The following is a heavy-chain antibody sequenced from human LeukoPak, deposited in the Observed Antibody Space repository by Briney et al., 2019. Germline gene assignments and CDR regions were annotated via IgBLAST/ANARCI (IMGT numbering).Heavy chain of an antibody. CDR1: GGSFSGYY. D-gene: IGHD3-3*01. CDR3: ARGPNDFWSGYYNWFDP. J-gene: IGHJ5*02. V-gene: IGHV4-34*01. Sequence: SETLSLTCAVYGGSFSGYYWSWIRQPPGKGLEWIGEINHSGSTNYNPSLKSRVTISVDTSKNQFSLNLSSVTAADTAVYYCARGPNDFWSGYYNWFDPWGQGTLVTVSS. CDR2: INHSGST.